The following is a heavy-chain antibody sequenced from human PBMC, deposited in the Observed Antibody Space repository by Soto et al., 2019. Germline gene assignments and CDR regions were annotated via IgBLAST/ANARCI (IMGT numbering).Heavy chain of an antibody. V-gene: IGHV3-48*02. D-gene: IGHD3-22*01. CDR1: GFTFSSYS. CDR3: ARLPYYYDSSGQNFDY. J-gene: IGHJ4*02. Sequence: GGSLRLSCAASGFTFSSYSMNWVRQAPGKGLEWVSYISSSSSTIYYADSVKGRFTISRDNAKNSLYLQMNSLRDEDTAVYYCARLPYYYDSSGQNFDYWGQGTLVTVSS. CDR2: ISSSSSTI.